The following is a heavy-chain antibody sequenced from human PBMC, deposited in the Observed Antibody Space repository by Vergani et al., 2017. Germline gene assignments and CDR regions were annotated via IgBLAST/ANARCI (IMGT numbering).Heavy chain of an antibody. CDR2: IKSNADSGSA. Sequence: EGQLVESGGGLVKPGGSLRLSCAASEFTFSDVWMSWVRQAPGKGLEWVARIKSNADSGSADYAASVKGRFIISRDDSKNFLYLQMNSLKIEDTALYFCTAEKEVALYYSYYHMDVWGKGTTVTVSS. J-gene: IGHJ6*03. CDR3: TAEKEVALYYSYYHMDV. CDR1: EFTFSDVW. V-gene: IGHV3-15*01. D-gene: IGHD2-21*01.